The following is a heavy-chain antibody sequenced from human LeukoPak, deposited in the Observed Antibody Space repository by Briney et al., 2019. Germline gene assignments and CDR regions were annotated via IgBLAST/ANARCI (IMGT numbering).Heavy chain of an antibody. J-gene: IGHJ6*03. V-gene: IGHV4-59*12. CDR3: ARVRVAATPAYYYYMDV. CDR2: IYYSGST. CDR1: GGSISSYY. D-gene: IGHD2-15*01. Sequence: SETLSLTCTVSGGSISSYYWSWIRQPPGKGLEWIGYIYYSGSTNYNPSLKSRVTMSVDTSKNQFSLKLSSVTAADTAVYYCARVRVAATPAYYYYMDVWGKGTTVTISS.